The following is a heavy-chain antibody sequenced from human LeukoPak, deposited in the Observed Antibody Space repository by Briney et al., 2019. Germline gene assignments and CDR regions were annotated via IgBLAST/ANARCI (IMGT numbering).Heavy chain of an antibody. J-gene: IGHJ5*02. V-gene: IGHV3-64*01. CDR3: ARGLLRPRKSYCSSTSCPRGRNWFDP. CDR1: GFTFSSYA. CDR2: ISSNGGST. D-gene: IGHD2-2*01. Sequence: GGSLRLSCAASGFTFSSYAMHWVRQAPGKGLEYVSAISSNGGSTYYANSVKGRFTISRDNSKNTLYLQMGSLRAEDTAVYYCARGLLRPRKSYCSSTSCPRGRNWFDPWGQGTLVTVSS.